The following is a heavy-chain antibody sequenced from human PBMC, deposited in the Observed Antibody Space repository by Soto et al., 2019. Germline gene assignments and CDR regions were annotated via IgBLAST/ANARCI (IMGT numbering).Heavy chain of an antibody. CDR3: VRGDYRDY. D-gene: IGHD4-4*01. V-gene: IGHV3-21*01. J-gene: IGHJ4*02. CDR1: GFIFSDYT. CDR2: IDNSGSYI. Sequence: EVQLVESGGGLVKPGGSLRLSCEVSGFIFSDYTMNWVRQAPGKGLEWVAPIDNSGSYIFYAGPLKGRFTISRDNAKNSLFLQLRGLRADDTAVYFCVRGDYRDYWGQGTLVAVSS.